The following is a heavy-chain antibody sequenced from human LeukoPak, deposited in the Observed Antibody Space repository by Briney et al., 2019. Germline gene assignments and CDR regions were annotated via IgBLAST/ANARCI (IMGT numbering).Heavy chain of an antibody. V-gene: IGHV1-8*01. CDR3: ARDPRGYNYPYGVFAY. D-gene: IGHD5-18*01. Sequence: ASVKVSCKASGYTFTSYDINWVRQATGQGLEWMGWMNPNSGNTGYAQKFQGRVTMTRNTSINTAYMELSSLRSEDTAVYYCARDPRGYNYPYGVFAYWGQGTLITVSS. CDR1: GYTFTSYD. CDR2: MNPNSGNT. J-gene: IGHJ4*02.